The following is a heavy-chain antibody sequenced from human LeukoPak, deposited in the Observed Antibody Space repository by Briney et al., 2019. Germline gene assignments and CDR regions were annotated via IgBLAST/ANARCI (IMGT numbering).Heavy chain of an antibody. CDR3: ARDPRISTVLTPFDY. CDR1: GFSLNSYW. Sequence: GGSLRLSCAGSGFSLNSYWMHWVRQAPGKGLEWVSGIKTDGSITTYADSVRGRFTISRDNDKNTLYLQMNGLRAEDTAVYYCARDPRISTVLTPFDYWGQGTLVTVPS. D-gene: IGHD4-17*01. CDR2: IKTDGSIT. V-gene: IGHV3-74*01. J-gene: IGHJ4*02.